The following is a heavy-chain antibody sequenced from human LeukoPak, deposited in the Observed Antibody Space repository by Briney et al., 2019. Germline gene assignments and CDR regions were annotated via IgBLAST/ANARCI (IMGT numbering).Heavy chain of an antibody. V-gene: IGHV1-3*01. CDR2: ISAYNGNT. J-gene: IGHJ6*02. D-gene: IGHD1-1*01. CDR1: GYTFTSYA. Sequence: ASVKVSCKASGYTFTSYAMNWVRQAPGQGLEWMGWISAYNGNTNYAQKLQGRVTITRDTSASTAYMELSSLRSEDTAVYYCARVTTPYYYYGMDVWGQGTTVTVSS. CDR3: ARVTTPYYYYGMDV.